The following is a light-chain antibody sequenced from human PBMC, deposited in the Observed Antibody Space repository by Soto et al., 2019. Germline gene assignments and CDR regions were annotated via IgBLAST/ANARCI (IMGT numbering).Light chain of an antibody. CDR3: QQYGSSPPYT. Sequence: EIVLTQSPGTQSLSPGERATLSCRASQSVSSSYLAWYQQKPGQAPRLLIYGASSRATGIPDRFSGSGSGTDFTLTISRLEPEDFAGYYCQQYGSSPPYTFGQGTKLEIK. CDR2: GAS. V-gene: IGKV3-20*01. CDR1: QSVSSSY. J-gene: IGKJ2*01.